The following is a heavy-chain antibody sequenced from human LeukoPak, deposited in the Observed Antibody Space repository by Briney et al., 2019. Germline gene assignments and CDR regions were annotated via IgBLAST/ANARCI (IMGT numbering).Heavy chain of an antibody. D-gene: IGHD6-13*01. CDR1: GFTFSSYS. Sequence: GGSLRLSCAASGFTFSSYSMNWVHQAPGKGLEWVSSISSSSSYIYYADSVKGRFTISRDNAKNSLYLQMNSLRAEDTAVYYCASGYSSSWYSFVNYWGQGTLVTVSS. J-gene: IGHJ4*02. CDR3: ASGYSSSWYSFVNY. V-gene: IGHV3-21*01. CDR2: ISSSSSYI.